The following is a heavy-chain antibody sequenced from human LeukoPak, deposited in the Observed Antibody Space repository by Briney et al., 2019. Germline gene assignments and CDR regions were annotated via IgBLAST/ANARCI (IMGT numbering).Heavy chain of an antibody. CDR3: ARAPYYYDSSGYYWPYYYYGMDV. CDR1: GGSISSYY. Sequence: PSETLSLTYTVSGGSISSYYWSWIRHPPGKGLEWIGYIYYSGSTNYNPSLKSRVTISVDTSKNQFSLKLSSVTAADTAVYYCARAPYYYDSSGYYWPYYYYGMDVWGQGTTVTVSS. V-gene: IGHV4-59*01. J-gene: IGHJ6*02. CDR2: IYYSGST. D-gene: IGHD3-22*01.